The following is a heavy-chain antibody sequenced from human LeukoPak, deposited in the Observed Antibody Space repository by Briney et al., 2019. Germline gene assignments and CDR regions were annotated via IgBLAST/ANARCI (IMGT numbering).Heavy chain of an antibody. J-gene: IGHJ4*02. Sequence: PGRSLRLSCAASGFTFSSYGMHWVRQAPGKGLEWVAVIRYDGSNKYYADSVKGRFTISRDNSKNTLYLQMNSLRAEDTAVYYCARGSNYFDYWGQGTLVTVSS. CDR1: GFTFSSYG. CDR2: IRYDGSNK. CDR3: ARGSNYFDY. V-gene: IGHV3-33*01.